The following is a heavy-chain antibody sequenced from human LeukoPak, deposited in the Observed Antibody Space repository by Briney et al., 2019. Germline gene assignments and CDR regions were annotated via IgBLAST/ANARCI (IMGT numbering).Heavy chain of an antibody. CDR3: ARFGVDYDMDV. D-gene: IGHD3-16*01. Sequence: PSETQSLTCTVSGGSISGHYWTWVRQPPGEGLEWIGQIHYSGKADYNPSLRSRITISVDTSKNQMSLKVTSVTAADTAVYYCARFGVDYDMDVWGQGTTVTVS. V-gene: IGHV4-59*11. CDR2: IHYSGKA. CDR1: GGSISGHY. J-gene: IGHJ6*02.